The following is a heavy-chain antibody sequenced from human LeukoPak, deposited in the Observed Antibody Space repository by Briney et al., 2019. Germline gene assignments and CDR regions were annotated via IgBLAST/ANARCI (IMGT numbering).Heavy chain of an antibody. CDR1: GYTFPSYG. Sequence: ASVKVSCKASGYTFPSYGISWVRQAPGQGLEWMGWISAYNGNTNYAQSLQGRVTMTTDTSTSTAYMELRSLKSDDTAVYYCASGAISYAFDIWGQGTMVTVSS. CDR3: ASGAISYAFDI. J-gene: IGHJ3*02. V-gene: IGHV1-18*04. CDR2: ISAYNGNT. D-gene: IGHD3-9*01.